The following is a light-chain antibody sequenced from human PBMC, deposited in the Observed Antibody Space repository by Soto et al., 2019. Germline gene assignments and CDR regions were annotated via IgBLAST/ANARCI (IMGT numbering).Light chain of an antibody. CDR2: DAS. Sequence: DIQMTQSPSTLSASVGDRFTITCRASQSISKWLVWYQQKPGKAPNLLIYDASSLESGVPARFSGGGSGTEFTLTISSLQPDDFSTFYCQQYNNYPWTFGQGTKVDIK. J-gene: IGKJ1*01. V-gene: IGKV1-5*01. CDR3: QQYNNYPWT. CDR1: QSISKW.